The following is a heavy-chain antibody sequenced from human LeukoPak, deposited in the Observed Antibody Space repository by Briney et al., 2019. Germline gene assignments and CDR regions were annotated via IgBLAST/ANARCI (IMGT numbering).Heavy chain of an antibody. CDR1: GYTFTSYY. Sequence: GASVKVSCKASGYTFTSYYMHWVRQAPGQGLEWMGIINPSGGSTSYAQKFQGRVTMTRDMSTSTVYMELSSLRSEDTAVYYCARDQGPTGYSYGFDAFDIWGQGTMVTVSS. J-gene: IGHJ3*02. V-gene: IGHV1-46*01. CDR2: INPSGGST. CDR3: ARDQGPTGYSYGFDAFDI. D-gene: IGHD5-18*01.